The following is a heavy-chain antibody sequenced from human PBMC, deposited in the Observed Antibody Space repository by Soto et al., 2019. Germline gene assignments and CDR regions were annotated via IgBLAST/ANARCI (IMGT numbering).Heavy chain of an antibody. CDR2: INHSGCT. Sequence: SETLSLTCAVYGGSFSGYYWSWIRQPPGKGLEWIGEINHSGCTNYNPSLKSRVTISVDTSKNQFPLKLSSVTAADTAVYYCARGSVVVVAATLNWGQGTLVTVSS. J-gene: IGHJ4*02. V-gene: IGHV4-34*01. D-gene: IGHD2-15*01. CDR3: ARGSVVVVAATLN. CDR1: GGSFSGYY.